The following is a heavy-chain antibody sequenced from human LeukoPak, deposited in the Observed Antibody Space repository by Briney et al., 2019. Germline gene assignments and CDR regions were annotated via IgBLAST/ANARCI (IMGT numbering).Heavy chain of an antibody. CDR1: GFTFSSYW. CDR2: IFPSGGEI. V-gene: IGHV3-23*01. D-gene: IGHD2-8*02. CDR3: ATYRQVLLPFES. J-gene: IGHJ4*02. Sequence: PGGSLRLSCAASGFTFSSYWMSWVRQAPGKGLEWGSSIFPSGGEIHYADSVRGRFTISRDNSKSTLSLQMNSLRAEDTAIYYCATYRQVLLPFESWGQGTLVTVSS.